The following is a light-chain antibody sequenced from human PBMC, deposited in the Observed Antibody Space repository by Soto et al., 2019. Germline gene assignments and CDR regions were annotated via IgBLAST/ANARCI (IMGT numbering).Light chain of an antibody. V-gene: IGLV2-23*02. CDR3: CSYAGSGTFV. J-gene: IGLJ1*01. CDR1: SSDVGGYNY. CDR2: EVS. Sequence: QSALTQPASVSGSPGQSITISCTGTSSDVGGYNYVSWYQQHPGKAPKVMIFEVSSRPSWVSNRFSGSKSGNTASLTISGLQAEDEADYHCCSYAGSGTFVFGTGTKLTVL.